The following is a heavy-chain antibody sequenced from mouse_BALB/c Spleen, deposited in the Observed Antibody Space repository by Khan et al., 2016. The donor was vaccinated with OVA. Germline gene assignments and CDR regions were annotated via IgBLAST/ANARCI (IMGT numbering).Heavy chain of an antibody. J-gene: IGHJ4*01. V-gene: IGHV2-6-1*01. CDR3: ARQPYYHYYVMDY. CDR2: IWSDGST. CDR1: GVSLTNYG. D-gene: IGHD2-10*01. Sequence: QVQLKESGPGLVAPSQSLSITCTISGVSLTNYGVHWLRQPPGKGLEWLVVIWSDGSTTSNSALKSRLSISKDNSKSQVFLKMNSLQTDDSAMYYCARQPYYHYYVMDYWGQGTSVTVSS.